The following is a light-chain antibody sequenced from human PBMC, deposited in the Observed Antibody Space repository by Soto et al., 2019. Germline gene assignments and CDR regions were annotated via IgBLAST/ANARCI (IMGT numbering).Light chain of an antibody. Sequence: EMVVTQSPATLSVSPGERATLSCRASQDVSSNLAWYQQKPGQAPSLLIYGASARATGIPVRFSGSGSGTEFTLTISSLQSEDFAVYYCQQYNNWPLTFGQGTRLEIK. J-gene: IGKJ5*01. CDR2: GAS. CDR1: QDVSSN. V-gene: IGKV3-15*01. CDR3: QQYNNWPLT.